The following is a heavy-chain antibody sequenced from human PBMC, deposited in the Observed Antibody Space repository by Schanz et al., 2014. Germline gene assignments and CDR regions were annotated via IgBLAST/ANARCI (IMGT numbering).Heavy chain of an antibody. V-gene: IGHV3-66*01. CDR1: GFIVSSTY. J-gene: IGHJ6*03. D-gene: IGHD6-19*01. Sequence: EVQLLESGGGLVQPGGSQRLSCAASGFIVSSTYMTWVRQAPGKGLEWVSIIYSGVSTYYADSVKGRFTISRDNSKNTVYLQMNSLRAEDTAVYYCARDHQWLARYYMDVWGKGTTVTVSS. CDR2: IYSGVST. CDR3: ARDHQWLARYYMDV.